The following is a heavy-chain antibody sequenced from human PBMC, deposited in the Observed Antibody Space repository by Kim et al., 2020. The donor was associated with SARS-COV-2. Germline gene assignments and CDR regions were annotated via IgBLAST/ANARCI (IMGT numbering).Heavy chain of an antibody. CDR2: IRSKAYGGTT. Sequence: GGSLRLSCTASGFTFGDYAMSWFRQAPGKGLEWVGFIRSKAYGGTTEYAASVKGRFTISRDDSKSIVYLQMNSLKTEDTAVYYCTRGPRLRYFDWLASRDAFDIWGQGTMVTVSS. V-gene: IGHV3-49*03. J-gene: IGHJ3*02. CDR1: GFTFGDYA. CDR3: TRGPRLRYFDWLASRDAFDI. D-gene: IGHD3-9*01.